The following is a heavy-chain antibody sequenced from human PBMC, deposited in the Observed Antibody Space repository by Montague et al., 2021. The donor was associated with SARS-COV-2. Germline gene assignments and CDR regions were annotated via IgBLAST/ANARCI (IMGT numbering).Heavy chain of an antibody. CDR2: VHYTGTT. Sequence: SETLSLTCTVSGGSITVSRYDWGWIRQPPGKGLEWIGSVHYTGTTSYNESLKGRLTISVDTSENQFSLRMTSVTASDTAVYYCARRRASAGSFDIWGHGTLVTVSP. CDR1: GGSITVSRYD. V-gene: IGHV4-39*01. J-gene: IGHJ3*02. CDR3: ARRRASAGSFDI.